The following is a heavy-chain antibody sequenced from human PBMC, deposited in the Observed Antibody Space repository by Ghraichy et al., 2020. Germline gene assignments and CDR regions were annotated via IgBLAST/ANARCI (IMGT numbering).Heavy chain of an antibody. V-gene: IGHV3-48*01. Sequence: GGSLRLSCTASGFTFSGYSIDWVRQAPGKGLEWVSYINSDSRTIYYADSVKGRFTLSRDNAKNSLFLQMNSLRAEDTAVYYCARSPGGYCSGGNCYYYYYKDVWGKGTTVTVSS. D-gene: IGHD2-15*01. CDR3: ARSPGGYCSGGNCYYYYYKDV. CDR2: INSDSRTI. CDR1: GFTFSGYS. J-gene: IGHJ6*03.